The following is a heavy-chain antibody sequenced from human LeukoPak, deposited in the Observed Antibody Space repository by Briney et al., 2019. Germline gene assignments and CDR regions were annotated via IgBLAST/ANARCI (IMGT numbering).Heavy chain of an antibody. D-gene: IGHD3-3*01. CDR1: GYTFTSYG. J-gene: IGHJ5*02. V-gene: IGHV1-18*01. CDR2: ISAYNGNT. CDR3: ARSPRPPYYDFWSGYANWFDP. Sequence: GASVTVSCKASGYTFTSYGISWVRQAPGQGLEWMGWISAYNGNTNYAQKLQGRVTMTTDTSTSTAYMELRSLRSDDTAVYYCARSPRPPYYDFWSGYANWFDPWGQGTLVTVSS.